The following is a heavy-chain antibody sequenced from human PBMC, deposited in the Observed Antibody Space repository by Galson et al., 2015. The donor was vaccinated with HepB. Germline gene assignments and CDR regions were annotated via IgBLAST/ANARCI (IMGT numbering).Heavy chain of an antibody. CDR1: GYTFTSFG. Sequence: SVKVSCKASGYTFTSFGISWVRQAPGQGLEWMGWISVYNGKTNYAQNLQGRVTMTTDTTTNTAYMELRSLRSDDTAVYYCARDRPWDKATKACDHWGQGTLVTVSS. CDR2: ISVYNGKT. V-gene: IGHV1-18*01. CDR3: ARDRPWDKATKACDH. D-gene: IGHD1-26*01. J-gene: IGHJ4*02.